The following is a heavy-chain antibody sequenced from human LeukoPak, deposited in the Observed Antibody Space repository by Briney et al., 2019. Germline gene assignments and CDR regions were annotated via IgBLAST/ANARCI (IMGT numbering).Heavy chain of an antibody. D-gene: IGHD3-3*01. CDR2: IYYSGST. CDR1: GGSISSYY. J-gene: IGHJ6*02. V-gene: IGHV4-59*01. Sequence: SETLFLTCTVSGGSISSYYWSWIRQPPGKGLEWIGYIYYSGSTNYNPSLRSRVTISVDTSKNQFSLKLSSVTAADTAVYYCARASYDFWSGYRYYYYGMDVWGQGTTVAVSS. CDR3: ARASYDFWSGYRYYYYGMDV.